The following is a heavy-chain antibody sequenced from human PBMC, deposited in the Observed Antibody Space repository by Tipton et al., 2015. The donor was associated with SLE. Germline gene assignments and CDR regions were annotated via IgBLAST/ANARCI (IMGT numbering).Heavy chain of an antibody. Sequence: LRLSCAVNGGSFSGYNWNWIRQPPGQGLEWIGEINHSGSTNYNPSLKTRVTMSVDTSKNQFSLRLTSVTAADTAVYYCARETGDTSYWGQGTLVTVSS. D-gene: IGHD7-27*01. CDR1: GGSFSGYN. CDR2: INHSGST. V-gene: IGHV4-34*01. J-gene: IGHJ4*02. CDR3: ARETGDTSY.